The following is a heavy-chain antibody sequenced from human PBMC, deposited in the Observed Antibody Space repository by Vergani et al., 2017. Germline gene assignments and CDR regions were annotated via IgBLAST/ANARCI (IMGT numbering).Heavy chain of an antibody. J-gene: IGHJ4*02. D-gene: IGHD3-22*01. Sequence: QVQLVESGGGVVQPGTSLRLSCAASGFIFKNHGMQWVRQAPGKGLEWVALIWDDGSKKNYGDSMKGRFTISRDNSKNTMFLQMNNLRAEDTAVYYCAKDNVPGYYDSSGYCDYWGQGTLVTVS. CDR1: GFIFKNHG. CDR2: IWDDGSKK. CDR3: AKDNVPGYYDSSGYCDY. V-gene: IGHV3-33*06.